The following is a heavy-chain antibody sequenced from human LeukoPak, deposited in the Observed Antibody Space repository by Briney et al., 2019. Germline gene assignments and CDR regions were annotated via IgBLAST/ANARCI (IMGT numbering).Heavy chain of an antibody. CDR3: ARTMVRGVIHNWFDP. V-gene: IGHV4-59*12. CDR1: GGSISSYY. CDR2: IYYSGST. J-gene: IGHJ5*02. Sequence: PSETLSLTCTVSGGSISSYYWSWIRQPPGKGLEWIGYIYYSGSTNYNPSLKSRVTISVDTSKNQFSLKLSSVTAADTAVYYCARTMVRGVIHNWFDPWGQGTLVTVSS. D-gene: IGHD3-10*01.